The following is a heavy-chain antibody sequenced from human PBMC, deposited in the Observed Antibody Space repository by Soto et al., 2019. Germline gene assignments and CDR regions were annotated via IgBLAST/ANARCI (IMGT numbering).Heavy chain of an antibody. D-gene: IGHD2-21*01. CDR2: INPNGGST. Sequence: QVQLVQSGAEVKKHGASVKVSCKASGYIFIHYYIHWVRQTPGQGLEWMAIINPNGGSTNYAQKLQGRVSVTSDTSASTVAMELNSLESDDTAVYFCARSLLQGDFWGQGNLVTVSP. J-gene: IGHJ4*02. V-gene: IGHV1-46*01. CDR1: GYIFIHYY. CDR3: ARSLLQGDF.